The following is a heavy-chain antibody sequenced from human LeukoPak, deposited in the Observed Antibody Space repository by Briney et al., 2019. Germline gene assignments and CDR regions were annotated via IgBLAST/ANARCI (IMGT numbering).Heavy chain of an antibody. CDR1: GFTFSDYW. D-gene: IGHD5-24*01. J-gene: IGHJ4*02. CDR2: INTDGSIT. Sequence: GGSLRLSCAASGFTFSDYWMHWVRQVPGKGLVWVSHINTDGSITSYADSVKGRFTISRDNAKNTPYLQMNSLRAEEDTGVYYCTRSLATKYWGQGTLVIVSS. V-gene: IGHV3-74*01. CDR3: TRSLATKY.